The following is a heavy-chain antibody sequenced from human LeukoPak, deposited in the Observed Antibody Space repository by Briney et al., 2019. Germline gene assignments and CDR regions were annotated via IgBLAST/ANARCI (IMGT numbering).Heavy chain of an antibody. V-gene: IGHV3-23*01. J-gene: IGHJ4*02. CDR3: AKGEYYGSGSLGGY. CDR1: GFTFSSYA. D-gene: IGHD3-10*01. CDR2: ISGSGGST. Sequence: PGGSLRLSCAASGFTFSSYAMSWVRQAPGKGLEWVSAISGSGGSTYYADSVEGRFTISRDNSKNTLYLQMNSLRAEDTAVYYCAKGEYYGSGSLGGYWGQGTLVTVSS.